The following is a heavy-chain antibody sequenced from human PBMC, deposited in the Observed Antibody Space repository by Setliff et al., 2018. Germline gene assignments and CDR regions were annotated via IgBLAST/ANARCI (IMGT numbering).Heavy chain of an antibody. J-gene: IGHJ4*02. V-gene: IGHV3-7*03. CDR3: ARSPTFDY. D-gene: IGHD1-26*01. CDR2: INPDGSEK. Sequence: HPGGSLRLSCAASGFTFGSSWITWVRQAPGKGLERVAIINPDGSEKYYLDSVKGRFTISRDNAKNSLYLQMSSLRAEDTAVYYCARSPTFDYWGQGTLVTVSS. CDR1: GFTFGSSW.